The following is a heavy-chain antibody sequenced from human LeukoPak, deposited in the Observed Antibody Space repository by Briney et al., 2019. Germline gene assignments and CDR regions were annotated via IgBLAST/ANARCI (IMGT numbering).Heavy chain of an antibody. CDR2: MNPNSGNT. CDR3: ARAYGSGSYYYWFDP. J-gene: IGHJ5*02. V-gene: IGHV1-8*01. D-gene: IGHD3-10*01. Sequence: ASVKVSCRASGYTFTSYDINWVRQATGQGLEWMGWMNPNSGNTGYAQKFQGRVTMTRNTSISTAYMELSSLRSEDTAVYYCARAYGSGSYYYWFDPWGQGTLVTVSS. CDR1: GYTFTSYD.